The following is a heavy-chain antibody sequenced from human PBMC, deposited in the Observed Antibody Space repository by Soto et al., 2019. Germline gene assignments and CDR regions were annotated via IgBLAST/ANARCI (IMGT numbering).Heavy chain of an antibody. D-gene: IGHD3-3*01. V-gene: IGHV1-8*01. Sequence: ASVKVSCKASGYTFTSYDINWVRQATGQGLEWMGWMNPNSGNTGYAQKFQGRVTMTRNTSISTAYMELSSLRSEDTAVYYCARGNTIFGVVILFDYYYYMDVWGKGTTVTVSS. CDR2: MNPNSGNT. CDR3: ARGNTIFGVVILFDYYYYMDV. J-gene: IGHJ6*03. CDR1: GYTFTSYD.